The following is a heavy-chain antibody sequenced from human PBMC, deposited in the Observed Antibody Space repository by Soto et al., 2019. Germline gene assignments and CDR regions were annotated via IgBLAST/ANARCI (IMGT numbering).Heavy chain of an antibody. CDR2: IYYSGST. CDR1: GGSISSGDYY. J-gene: IGHJ5*02. D-gene: IGHD2-2*02. Sequence: SETLSLTCTVSGGSISSGDYYWSWIRQPPGKGLEWIGYIYYSGSTYYNPSLKSRVTISVDTSKNQFSLKLSPVTAADTAVYYCARGGADIVVVPAAIPNWFDPWGQGTLVTVSS. CDR3: ARGGADIVVVPAAIPNWFDP. V-gene: IGHV4-30-4*01.